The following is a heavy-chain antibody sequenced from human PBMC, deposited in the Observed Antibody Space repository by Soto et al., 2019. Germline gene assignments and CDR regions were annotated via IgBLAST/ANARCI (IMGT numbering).Heavy chain of an antibody. V-gene: IGHV4-4*02. CDR2: NYHSGST. J-gene: IGHJ4*02. Sequence: PSETLSLTCAVSGGSLSSSNWWSWVRQPPGKGLEWIGENYHSGSTNYNPSLKSRVTISVDKSKNQYSLKLSSVTAADTAVYYCATARMEYYFDYWGQGTLVTVSS. CDR1: GGSLSSSNW. D-gene: IGHD3-3*01. CDR3: ATARMEYYFDY.